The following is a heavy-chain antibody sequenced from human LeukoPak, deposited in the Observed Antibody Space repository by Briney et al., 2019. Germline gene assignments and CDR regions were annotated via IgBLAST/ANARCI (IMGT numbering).Heavy chain of an antibody. CDR1: GFTFSSYS. Sequence: GGSLRLSCAASGFTFSSYSMNWVRQAPGKGLEWVSSISSSSSYIHYADSVKGRFTISRDNAKNSLYLQMNSLRAEDTAVYYCARGSGATYGFDPWGQGTLVTVSS. J-gene: IGHJ5*02. CDR3: ARGSGATYGFDP. V-gene: IGHV3-21*01. CDR2: ISSSSSYI. D-gene: IGHD2-8*02.